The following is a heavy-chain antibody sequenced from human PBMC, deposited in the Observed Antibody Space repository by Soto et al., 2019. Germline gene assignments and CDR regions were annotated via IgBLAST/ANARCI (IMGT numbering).Heavy chain of an antibody. CDR2: ISNTGRTI. CDR1: GFSFSDYY. CDR3: ARLYTNSWPLDP. Sequence: GGSLRLSCAASGFSFSDYYMSWIRQAPGKGLEWVSYISNTGRTIYDADSVKGRFTISRDNAKNSLYLQMNSLRAEDTAVYYCARLYTNSWPLDPWGQGTLVTVSS. J-gene: IGHJ5*02. V-gene: IGHV3-11*01. D-gene: IGHD3-16*01.